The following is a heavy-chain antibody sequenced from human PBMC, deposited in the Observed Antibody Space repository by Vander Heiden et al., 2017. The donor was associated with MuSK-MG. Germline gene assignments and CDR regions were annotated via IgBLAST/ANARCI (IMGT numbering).Heavy chain of an antibody. D-gene: IGHD1-1*01. Sequence: QVQLQESGPGLVKPSQTLSLTCTVSGGSISSGSYYWGWCRQPAGKGLEWIGRIYSSGSTYYNPPLKSRVTMSVDTSKNQFSLRLSSVTAADTAVYYCAREGGYRDYFDYWGQGTQVTVSS. CDR3: AREGGYRDYFDY. V-gene: IGHV4-61*02. CDR2: IYSSGST. J-gene: IGHJ4*02. CDR1: GGSISSGSYY.